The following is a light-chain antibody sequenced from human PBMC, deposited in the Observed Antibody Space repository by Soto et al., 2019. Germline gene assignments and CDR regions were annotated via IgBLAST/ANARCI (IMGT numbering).Light chain of an antibody. J-gene: IGKJ4*01. Sequence: DIVMTQSSDSLAVSLGERATINCKSSQSLLYNSNNKNYLAWYQQEPGQPPKLLIYWASTRESGVPDRFSGSGSGTDFTLTISNLQAEDVAVYYCHQYYSVPLTFGGGTKVEIK. CDR3: HQYYSVPLT. CDR1: QSLLYNSNNKNY. V-gene: IGKV4-1*01. CDR2: WAS.